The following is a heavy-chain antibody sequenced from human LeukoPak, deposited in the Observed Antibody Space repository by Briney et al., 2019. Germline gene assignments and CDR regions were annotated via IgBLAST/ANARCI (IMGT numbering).Heavy chain of an antibody. CDR3: AKMGGSSWSYGMDV. CDR1: GGSISSYY. J-gene: IGHJ6*02. V-gene: IGHV4-59*01. Sequence: SETLSLTCTVSGGSISSYYWSWIRQPPGKGLEWIGYIYYSGSTNYNPSLKSRVTISVDTSKNQFSLKLSSVTAADTAVYYCAKMGGSSWSYGMDVWGQGTTATVSS. CDR2: IYYSGST. D-gene: IGHD6-13*01.